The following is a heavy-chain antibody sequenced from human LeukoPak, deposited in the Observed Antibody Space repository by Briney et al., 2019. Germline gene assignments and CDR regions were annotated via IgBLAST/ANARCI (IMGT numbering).Heavy chain of an antibody. CDR3: AGAEPGINAYYYFGLDV. V-gene: IGHV3-23*03. D-gene: IGHD1-14*01. J-gene: IGHJ6*02. CDR1: GFTFSSYA. CDR2: IYSGGRT. Sequence: GGSLRLSCAASGFTFSSYAMSWVRQAPGKGLEWVSIIYSGGRTYYADSVKGRFTISRDNSKNTMYLQMNSLRVEDTAVYYCAGAEPGINAYYYFGLDVWGQGTTVTVSS.